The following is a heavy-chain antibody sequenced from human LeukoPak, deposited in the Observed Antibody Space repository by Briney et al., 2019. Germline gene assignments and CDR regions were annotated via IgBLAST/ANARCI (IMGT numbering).Heavy chain of an antibody. CDR2: IYHSGST. Sequence: PSETLSLTCTVSGGSISSYYWSWIRQPPGKGLEWIGEIYHSGSTNYNPSLKSRVTISVDKSKNQFSLKLSSVTAADTAVYYCARKYYYDSSGYHSNWFDPWGQGTLVTVSS. CDR3: ARKYYYDSSGYHSNWFDP. CDR1: GGSISSYY. J-gene: IGHJ5*02. D-gene: IGHD3-22*01. V-gene: IGHV4-59*12.